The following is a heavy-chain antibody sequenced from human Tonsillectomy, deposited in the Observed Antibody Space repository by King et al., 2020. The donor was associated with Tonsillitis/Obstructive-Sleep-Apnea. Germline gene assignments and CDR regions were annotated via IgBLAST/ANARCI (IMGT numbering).Heavy chain of an antibody. V-gene: IGHV3-33*01. CDR1: GFTFSSYG. J-gene: IGHJ4*02. CDR3: ARSSGSYLFDS. CDR2: IWYDGSDT. Sequence: VQLVESGGGVVQPGRSLRLSCAASGFTFSSYGMHWVRQAPGMGLEWVAVIWYDGSDTYYADSVKGRFTISRDSSKHTLYLQMNGLRAEDTAVYYCARSSGSYLFDSGGQGPLVPVSS. D-gene: IGHD1-26*01.